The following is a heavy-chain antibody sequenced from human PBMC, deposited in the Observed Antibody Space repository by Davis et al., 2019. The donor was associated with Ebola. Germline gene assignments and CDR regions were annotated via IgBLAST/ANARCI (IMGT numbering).Heavy chain of an antibody. V-gene: IGHV4-59*12. Sequence: PSETLSLTCTISGVSITTYFWSWIRQSPGKGLEWIGFIHHGGSANSNPSLKNRVTFSIDTSNSQVSLKMTSVTAADTAVYYCARDTRPCGGDCYDDTFDMWGQGTMVIVSS. J-gene: IGHJ3*02. CDR1: GVSITTYF. CDR2: IHHGGSA. D-gene: IGHD2-21*01. CDR3: ARDTRPCGGDCYDDTFDM.